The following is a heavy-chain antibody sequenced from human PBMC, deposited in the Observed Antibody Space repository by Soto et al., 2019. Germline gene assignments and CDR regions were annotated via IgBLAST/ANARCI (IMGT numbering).Heavy chain of an antibody. V-gene: IGHV4-34*01. Sequence: TSETLSLTCAVYGGSFSGYYWTWIRQPPGTGLEWIGYTYYSGSTNYNPSLKGRFTISRDNAKNSLYLQMNSLRAEDTAVYYCASWLKTSGWYVLLEGSFDYWGQGTLVTVSS. CDR1: GGSFSGYY. D-gene: IGHD6-19*01. CDR2: TYYSGST. CDR3: ASWLKTSGWYVLLEGSFDY. J-gene: IGHJ4*02.